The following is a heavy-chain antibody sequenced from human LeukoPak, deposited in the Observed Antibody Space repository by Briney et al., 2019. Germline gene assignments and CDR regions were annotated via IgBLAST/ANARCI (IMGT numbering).Heavy chain of an antibody. J-gene: IGHJ4*02. D-gene: IGHD2-21*01. V-gene: IGHV3-7*01. CDR1: GFTFSSYS. Sequence: GGSLRLSCAASGFTFSSYSMNWVRQAPGKGLEWVANIKQDGSEKYYVVSVKGRFTISRDNAKNSLYLQMNSLRAEDTAVYYCAREYVIGDCFDYWGQGTLVTVSS. CDR3: AREYVIGDCFDY. CDR2: IKQDGSEK.